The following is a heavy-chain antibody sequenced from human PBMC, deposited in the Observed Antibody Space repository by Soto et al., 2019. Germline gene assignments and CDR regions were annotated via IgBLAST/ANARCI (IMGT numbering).Heavy chain of an antibody. J-gene: IGHJ5*02. CDR3: ARGYGGPASWFDP. V-gene: IGHV1-3*01. D-gene: IGHD3-10*01. Sequence: ASVKVSCKASGYTFTSYAMHWVRQAPGQRLEWMGWINAGNGNAKYSQKFQGRVTITRDTSASTAYMELSSLRSEDTAVYYCARGYGGPASWFDPWGQGTLVTVSS. CDR1: GYTFTSYA. CDR2: INAGNGNA.